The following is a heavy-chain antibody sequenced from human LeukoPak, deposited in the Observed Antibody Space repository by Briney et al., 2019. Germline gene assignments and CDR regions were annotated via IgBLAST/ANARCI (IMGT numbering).Heavy chain of an antibody. V-gene: IGHV4-61*02. CDR2: ISTIGST. CDR1: SGSISSSNYY. J-gene: IGHJ6*03. D-gene: IGHD6-13*01. Sequence: SETLSLTCTVSSGSISSSNYYWSWIRQPAGKGLEWIGRISTIGSTNYNPSLNSRVTISIDTSKNQFSLKLSSVTAADTAVYYCARTGYSSSWYVYYYYMDVWGKGTTVTISS. CDR3: ARTGYSSSWYVYYYYMDV.